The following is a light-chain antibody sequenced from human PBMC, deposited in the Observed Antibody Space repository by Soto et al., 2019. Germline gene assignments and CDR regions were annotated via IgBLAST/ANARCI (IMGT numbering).Light chain of an antibody. J-gene: IGKJ1*01. CDR1: QSVSNF. CDR3: QQYSNWPSWT. CDR2: GAS. V-gene: IGKV3-15*01. Sequence: EKVMTQSPATLYMSPGERATLSCRASQSVSNFLAWYQQKPGQAPRRLIYGASTRATGVPARFSGSGSGTEFTLPISSLQSEDFAVYYCQQYSNWPSWTFGQGTKVEVK.